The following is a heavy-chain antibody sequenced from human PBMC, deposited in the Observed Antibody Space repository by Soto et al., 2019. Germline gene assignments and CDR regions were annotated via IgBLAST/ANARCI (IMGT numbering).Heavy chain of an antibody. CDR1: GGIFSSYT. J-gene: IGHJ6*02. Sequence: SVKVSCKASGGIFSSYTINWLRQAPGQGLEWLGWIIPIFGSANYAQKLQGRVTITADESTSTAYMELSSLSSEDTAVYYCARMSNTGMVTTRYYGMDVWGQGTTVTVSS. CDR3: ARMSNTGMVTTRYYGMDV. D-gene: IGHD5-18*01. CDR2: IIPIFGSA. V-gene: IGHV1-69*13.